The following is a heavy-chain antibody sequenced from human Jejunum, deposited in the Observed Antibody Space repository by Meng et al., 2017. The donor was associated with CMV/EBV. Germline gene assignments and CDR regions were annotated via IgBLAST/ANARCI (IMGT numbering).Heavy chain of an antibody. CDR1: GGSISSSSYY. Sequence: TVSGGSISSSSYYWGWIRQPPGKGLEWIGSIYYSGSTYYNPSLKSRVTISVDTSKNQFSLKLSSVTAADTAVYYCARRSGGFWNYWGQGTLVTVSS. CDR2: IYYSGST. V-gene: IGHV4-39*01. J-gene: IGHJ4*02. CDR3: ARRSGGFWNY. D-gene: IGHD3-3*01.